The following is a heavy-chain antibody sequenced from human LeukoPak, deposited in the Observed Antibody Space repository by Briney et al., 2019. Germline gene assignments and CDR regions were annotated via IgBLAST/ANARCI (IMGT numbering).Heavy chain of an antibody. V-gene: IGHV4-34*01. CDR1: GGSFSGYY. D-gene: IGHD6-13*01. CDR3: ARKADTGYSSSWYSGGWFDP. CDR2: INHSGST. J-gene: IGHJ5*02. Sequence: PSETLSLTCAVYGGSFSGYYWSWIRQPPGKGLEWIGEINHSGSTNYNPSLKSRVTISVDTSKNQFSLKLSSVTAADTAVDYCARKADTGYSSSWYSGGWFDPWGQGTLVTVSS.